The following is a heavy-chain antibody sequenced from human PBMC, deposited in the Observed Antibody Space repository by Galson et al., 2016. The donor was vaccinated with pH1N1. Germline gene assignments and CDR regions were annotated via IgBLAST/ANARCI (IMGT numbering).Heavy chain of an antibody. V-gene: IGHV3-20*04. J-gene: IGHJ4*02. CDR3: VRRVGDSQAYFDY. Sequence: SLRLSWAASGFTFDDFGMSWVRLAPGKGLEWVSGINWNGGSTTYGGSVRGRFTISRDNAKNSLFLQMNSLRAEDTALYYCVRRVGDSQAYFDYWGQGALVTVSS. CDR1: GFTFDDFG. CDR2: INWNGGST. D-gene: IGHD1-26*01.